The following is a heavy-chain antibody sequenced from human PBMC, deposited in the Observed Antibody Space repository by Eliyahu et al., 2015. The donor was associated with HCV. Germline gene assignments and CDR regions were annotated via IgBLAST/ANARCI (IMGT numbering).Heavy chain of an antibody. Sequence: QVQLVQSGAEVKKPGASVKVSCKVSGYTLTXLSMHWVRQAPGKGLEWMGGFDPEDGETIYAQKFQGRVTMTEDTSTDTAYMELSSLRSEDTAVYYCATDTQVGATPMNAFDIWGQGTMVTVSS. D-gene: IGHD1-26*01. CDR3: ATDTQVGATPMNAFDI. CDR2: FDPEDGET. V-gene: IGHV1-24*01. CDR1: GYTLTXLS. J-gene: IGHJ3*02.